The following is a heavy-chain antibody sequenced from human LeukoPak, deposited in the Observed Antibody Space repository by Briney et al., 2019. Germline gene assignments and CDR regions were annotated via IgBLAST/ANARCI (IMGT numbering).Heavy chain of an antibody. D-gene: IGHD3-10*01. CDR1: GGSISNYY. Sequence: PSETLSLTCTVSGGSISNYYWSWIRQPPGKGLEWIGYIYDSGSTYYNPSLKSRVTISVDTSKNQFSLKLSSVTAADTAVYYCARDRVGYYGSGSYWGQGTLVTVSS. V-gene: IGHV4-59*12. J-gene: IGHJ4*02. CDR2: IYDSGST. CDR3: ARDRVGYYGSGSY.